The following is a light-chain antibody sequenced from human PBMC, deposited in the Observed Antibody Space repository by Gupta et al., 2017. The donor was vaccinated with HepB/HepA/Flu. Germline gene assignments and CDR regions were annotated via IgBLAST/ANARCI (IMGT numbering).Light chain of an antibody. V-gene: IGLV1-44*01. CDR3: ETVDYSLNGVV. J-gene: IGLJ3*02. CDR1: NSNVGSNT. Sequence: QSALTQPPSASGTPGQSVTISCSGSNSNVGSNTVNWYHHVPGTAPKLLIHTNNQRPSGGPDRFSGSKSDTSASLAISGLQAEDEGDYYCETVDYSLNGVVFGGGTKLTVL. CDR2: TNN.